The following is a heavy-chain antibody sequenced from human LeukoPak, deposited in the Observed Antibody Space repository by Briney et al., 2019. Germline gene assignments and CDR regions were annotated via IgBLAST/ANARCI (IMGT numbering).Heavy chain of an antibody. J-gene: IGHJ4*02. CDR1: GFTFSDYY. D-gene: IGHD3-22*01. Sequence: GGSLRLSCAASGFTFSDYYMSWIRQAPGKGLEWVSYISSSGSTIYYADSVKGRFTISRDNAKNSLYLQMNSLRAEDTAVYYCSRGPPLATMIVVYWGQGTLVTVSS. V-gene: IGHV3-11*01. CDR3: SRGPPLATMIVVY. CDR2: ISSSGSTI.